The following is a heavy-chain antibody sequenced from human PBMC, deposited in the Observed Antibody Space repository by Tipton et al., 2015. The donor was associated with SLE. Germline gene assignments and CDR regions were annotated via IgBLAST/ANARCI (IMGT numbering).Heavy chain of an antibody. D-gene: IGHD2/OR15-2a*01. CDR1: GGSISSYY. CDR2: IYYSGST. V-gene: IGHV4-59*08. Sequence: TLSLTCTVSGGSISSYYWSWIRQPPGKGLEWIGYIYYSGSTNYNPPLKSRVTISVDTSKNQFSLKLSSVTAADTAVYYCARHSSTPLYHDAFDIWGQGTMVTVSS. J-gene: IGHJ3*02. CDR3: ARHSSTPLYHDAFDI.